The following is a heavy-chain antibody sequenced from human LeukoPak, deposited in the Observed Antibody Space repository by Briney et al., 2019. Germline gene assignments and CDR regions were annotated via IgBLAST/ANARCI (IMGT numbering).Heavy chain of an antibody. J-gene: IGHJ5*02. CDR2: GDYSGGT. CDR1: GDSFTSVTDY. CDR3: AREESMVRGTSWFDP. D-gene: IGHD3-10*01. Sequence: SETLSLTCTVSGDSFTSVTDYWAWIRQPPGKGLEWIASGDYSGGTYYNPSLESRVAISADMSKNQFSLKLSSVTAADTAVYYCAREESMVRGTSWFDPWGQGTLVTVSS. V-gene: IGHV4-39*07.